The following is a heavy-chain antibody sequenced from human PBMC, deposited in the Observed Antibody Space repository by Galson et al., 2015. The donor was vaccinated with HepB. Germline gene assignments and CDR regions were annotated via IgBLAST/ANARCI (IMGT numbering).Heavy chain of an antibody. V-gene: IGHV3-30*18. CDR1: GFTFSSYG. J-gene: IGHJ4*02. Sequence: SLRLSCAASGFTFSSYGMHWVRQAPGKGLEWVAVISYDGSNKYYADSVKGRFTISRDNSKNTLYLQMNSLRAEDTAVYYCAKDMIVVVIQYYFDYWGQGTLVTVSS. CDR2: ISYDGSNK. D-gene: IGHD3-22*01. CDR3: AKDMIVVVIQYYFDY.